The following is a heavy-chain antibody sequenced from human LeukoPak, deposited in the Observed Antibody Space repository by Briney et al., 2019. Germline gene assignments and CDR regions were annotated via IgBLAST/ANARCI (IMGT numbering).Heavy chain of an antibody. Sequence: GGSLRLSCAASGFTFSSYAMSWVRQAPGKGLEWVSAISSSGGSTYYADSVKGRFTISRDNSKNTLYLQLKSLRSEASAVYYCAKVKGSEGYCSITSCLADYWGQGTLVTVSS. V-gene: IGHV3-23*01. D-gene: IGHD2-2*01. CDR1: GFTFSSYA. J-gene: IGHJ4*02. CDR2: ISSSGGST. CDR3: AKVKGSEGYCSITSCLADY.